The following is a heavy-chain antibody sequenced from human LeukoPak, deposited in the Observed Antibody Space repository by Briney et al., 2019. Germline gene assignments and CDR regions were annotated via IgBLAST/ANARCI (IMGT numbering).Heavy chain of an antibody. D-gene: IGHD1-26*01. CDR2: ISAYNGNT. CDR1: GYTFSSYH. Sequence: ASVKVSCKASGYTFSSYHVSWVRQAPGQGLEWMGWISAYNGNTNYAQKLQGRVTMTTDTSTATAYMELRSLRSDDTAVYYCARGGNYFRFDPWGQGTLVTVSS. V-gene: IGHV1-18*01. J-gene: IGHJ5*02. CDR3: ARGGNYFRFDP.